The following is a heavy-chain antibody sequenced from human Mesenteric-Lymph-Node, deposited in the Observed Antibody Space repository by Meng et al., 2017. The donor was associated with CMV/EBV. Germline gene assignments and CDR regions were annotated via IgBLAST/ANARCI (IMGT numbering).Heavy chain of an antibody. V-gene: IGHV3-21*04. J-gene: IGHJ6*02. CDR1: GFTFSSYS. D-gene: IGHD6-6*01. Sequence: GESLKISCAASGFTFSSYSMNWVRQAPGKGLEWVSSISSSSSYIYYADSVKGRFTISRDNSKNTLYLGMNSLRAEDTAVYYCARVQDSSSTYGLDVWGQGTTVTVSS. CDR3: ARVQDSSSTYGLDV. CDR2: ISSSSSYI.